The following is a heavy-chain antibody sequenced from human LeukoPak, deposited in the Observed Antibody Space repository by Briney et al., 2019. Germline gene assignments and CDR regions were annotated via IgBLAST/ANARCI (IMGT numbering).Heavy chain of an antibody. CDR2: IIPIFGTA. D-gene: IGHD7-27*01. CDR1: GGTFSSYA. V-gene: IGHV1-69*05. Sequence: GASVKVSCKASGGTFSSYAISWVRQAPGQGLEWMGGIIPIFGTANYAQKFQGRVTITTDESTSTAYMELSSLRSEDTAVYYCARSTPNWGSASSDYWGQGTLVTVSS. CDR3: ARSTPNWGSASSDY. J-gene: IGHJ4*02.